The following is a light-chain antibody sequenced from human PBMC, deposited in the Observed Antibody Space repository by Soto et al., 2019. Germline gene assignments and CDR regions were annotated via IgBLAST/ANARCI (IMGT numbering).Light chain of an antibody. CDR2: GAF. V-gene: IGKV3-20*01. CDR3: QQYGSSPGT. Sequence: EIVLTQSPGTLSLSPGERATLSCRASQSVSYNYVAWYQQKPGQAPRLLIFGAFIKDTGIPDRFSGSGSGTYFTLTISRLESEDFAVYYCQQYGSSPGTFGQGTKVEI. J-gene: IGKJ1*01. CDR1: QSVSYNY.